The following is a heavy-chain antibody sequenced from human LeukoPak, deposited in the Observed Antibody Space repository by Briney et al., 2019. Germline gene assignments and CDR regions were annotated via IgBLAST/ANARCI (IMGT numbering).Heavy chain of an antibody. CDR3: AREPSAPNRFQGF. CDR2: ISGSGGTT. V-gene: IGHV3-23*01. J-gene: IGHJ4*02. Sequence: GGSLRLSCVPSGFTFSSYAMSWVRQAPGKGLEWGSGISGSGGTTDYADSVRGGFIISRENNRKTLYLQMNSLRAEDTAIYFCAREPSAPNRFQGFWGQGTLVTVSS. CDR1: GFTFSSYA.